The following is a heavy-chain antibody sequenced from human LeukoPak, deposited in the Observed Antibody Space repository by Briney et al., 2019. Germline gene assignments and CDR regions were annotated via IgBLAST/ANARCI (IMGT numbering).Heavy chain of an antibody. D-gene: IGHD1-26*01. CDR3: ARGGALTSFDS. Sequence: ASVKVSCKASGFSFSSYGFSWVRQAPGQGRDWMGWISAYNGKTNYAQKFQGRVTMTTDTSTTTVYMDLRSLRSDDTAVYFCARGGALTSFDSWGQGTLITVSS. V-gene: IGHV1-18*01. CDR2: ISAYNGKT. J-gene: IGHJ4*02. CDR1: GFSFSSYG.